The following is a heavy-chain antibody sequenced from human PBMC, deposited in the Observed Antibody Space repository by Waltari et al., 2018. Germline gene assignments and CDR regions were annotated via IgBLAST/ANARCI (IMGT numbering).Heavy chain of an antibody. J-gene: IGHJ6*03. CDR3: SRGGSSRGGYYYYYYMDV. CDR2: IYYSGST. Sequence: QVQLQESGPGLVKPSQTLSLTCTVSGGSISSGDYYWSWIRQPPGKGLEWIGYIYYSGSTYYNPSLKSRVTISVDTSKNQFSLKLSSVTAADTAVYYCSRGGSSRGGYYYYYYMDVWGKGTTVTISS. D-gene: IGHD6-6*01. CDR1: GGSISSGDYY. V-gene: IGHV4-30-4*08.